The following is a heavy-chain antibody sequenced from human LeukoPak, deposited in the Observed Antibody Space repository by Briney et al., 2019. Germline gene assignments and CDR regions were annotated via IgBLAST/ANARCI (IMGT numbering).Heavy chain of an antibody. Sequence: GGSLRLSCAASGFTFSDYSMNWVRQAPGKGLQWVSSISSSSSHIYYADSVKGRFTISRDNAKNSLYLQMSSLRADDTAVYYCAKRGYSSDWYIDYWGQGTLVTVSS. V-gene: IGHV3-21*01. CDR3: AKRGYSSDWYIDY. CDR1: GFTFSDYS. CDR2: ISSSSSHI. J-gene: IGHJ4*02. D-gene: IGHD6-19*01.